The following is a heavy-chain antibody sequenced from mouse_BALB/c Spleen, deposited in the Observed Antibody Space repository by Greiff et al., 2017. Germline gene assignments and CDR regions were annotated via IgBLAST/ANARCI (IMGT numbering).Heavy chain of an antibody. CDR2: ISYSGST. J-gene: IGHJ3*01. V-gene: IGHV3-8*02. D-gene: IGHD1-1*02. CDR3: ARILRYGQAWFAY. Sequence: EVQRVESGPSLVKPSQTLSLTCSVTGDSITSGYWNWIRKFPGNKLEYMGYISYSGSTYYNPSLKSRISITRDTSKNQYYLQLNSVTTEDTATYYCARILRYGQAWFAYWGQGTLVTVSA. CDR1: GDSITSGY.